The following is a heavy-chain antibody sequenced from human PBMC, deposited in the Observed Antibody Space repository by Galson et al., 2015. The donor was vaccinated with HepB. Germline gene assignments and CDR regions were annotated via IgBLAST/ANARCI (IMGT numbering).Heavy chain of an antibody. D-gene: IGHD6-19*01. V-gene: IGHV3-30*04. J-gene: IGHJ4*02. CDR2: ISYDGSNK. CDR3: ARDPASLYSSGWGCFDY. CDR1: GFTFSSYA. Sequence: LRLSCAASGFTFSSYAMHWVRQAPGKGLEWVAVISYDGSNKYYADSVKGRFTISRDNSKNTLYLQMNSLRAEDTAVYYCARDPASLYSSGWGCFDYWGQGTLVTVSS.